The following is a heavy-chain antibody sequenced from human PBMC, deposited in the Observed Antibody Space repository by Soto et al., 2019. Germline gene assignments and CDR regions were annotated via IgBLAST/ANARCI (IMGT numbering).Heavy chain of an antibody. D-gene: IGHD6-19*01. Sequence: GGSLRLSCAASGFTFSGYWMSWVRQAPGKGLEWVANIKQDGSEKYYVDSVKGRFTISRDNAKNSLYLQMNSLRAEDTAVYYCARDRQWLNEFDYWGQGTLVTVSS. CDR2: IKQDGSEK. CDR1: GFTFSGYW. J-gene: IGHJ4*02. V-gene: IGHV3-7*03. CDR3: ARDRQWLNEFDY.